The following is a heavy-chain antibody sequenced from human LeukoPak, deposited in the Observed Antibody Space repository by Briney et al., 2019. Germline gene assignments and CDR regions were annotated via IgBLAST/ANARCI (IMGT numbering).Heavy chain of an antibody. Sequence: GASVKASCKASGYTFTGYYMHWVRQAPGQGLEWMGWINPNSGGTNYAQKFQGRVTMTRDTSISTAYMELSRLRSDDTAVYYCARGLGYCSGGSCFTLDYWGQGTLVTVSS. CDR2: INPNSGGT. CDR1: GYTFTGYY. V-gene: IGHV1-2*02. J-gene: IGHJ4*02. D-gene: IGHD2-15*01. CDR3: ARGLGYCSGGSCFTLDY.